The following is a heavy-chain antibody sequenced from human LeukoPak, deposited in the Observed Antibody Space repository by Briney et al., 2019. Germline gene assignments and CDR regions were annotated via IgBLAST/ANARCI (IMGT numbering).Heavy chain of an antibody. CDR3: AKDRLPYYFDY. CDR2: IRYDGSNK. Sequence: GGSLRLSCAASGFTFSSYGMHWVRQAPGKGLEWVAFIRYDGSNKYYADSVKGRFTISRDNSKNTLYLQMNSLRAEDTAVYYCAKDRLPYYFDYWGQGTLVTVSS. V-gene: IGHV3-30*02. J-gene: IGHJ4*02. CDR1: GFTFSSYG. D-gene: IGHD5-12*01.